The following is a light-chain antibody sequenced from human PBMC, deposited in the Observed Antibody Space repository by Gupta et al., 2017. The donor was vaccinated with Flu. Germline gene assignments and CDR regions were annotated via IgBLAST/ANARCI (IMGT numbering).Light chain of an antibody. CDR3: HQYKNGHHRLVT. CDR1: QSIGTN. V-gene: IGKV3-15*01. J-gene: IGKJ3*01. Sequence: EIVMTQSPATLSVSPGRTATLSCRASQSIGTNLAWYQQKPGQAPRLLIYDESTRQTGSKDRFSGSGVGNNGTIAISTLHSEECEIYYCHQYKNGHHRLVTFGHGTKVDIK. CDR2: DES.